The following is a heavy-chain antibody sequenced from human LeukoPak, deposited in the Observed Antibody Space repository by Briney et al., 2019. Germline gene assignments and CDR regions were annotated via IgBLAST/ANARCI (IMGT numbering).Heavy chain of an antibody. CDR2: IKQDGSEK. CDR1: GFTFSSYM. D-gene: IGHD6-25*01. V-gene: IGHV3-7*01. CDR3: ARDQRHSSADDY. J-gene: IGHJ4*02. Sequence: PGGSLRLSCAASGFTFSSYMMTWVRQAPGKGLEWVANIKQDGSEKYYVDSVKGRFTISRDNAKNSLYLQMNSLRAEDTAVYYCARDQRHSSADDYWGQGTLVTVSS.